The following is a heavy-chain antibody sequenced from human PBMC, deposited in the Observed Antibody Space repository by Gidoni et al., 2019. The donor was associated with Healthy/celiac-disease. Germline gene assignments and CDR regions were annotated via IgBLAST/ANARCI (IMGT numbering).Heavy chain of an antibody. CDR1: GFTFSSYR. J-gene: IGHJ6*03. CDR3: ARDLMGSGGIAAAGRYYMDV. D-gene: IGHD6-13*01. V-gene: IGHV3-48*01. CDR2: ISSSSSTI. Sequence: EVQLVESGGGLVQPGGSLRLSCAASGFTFSSYRMNWVRQAPGKGLEWVSYISSSSSTIYYADSVKGRFTISRDNAKNSLYLQMNSLRAEDTAVYYCARDLMGSGGIAAAGRYYMDVWGKGTTVTVSS.